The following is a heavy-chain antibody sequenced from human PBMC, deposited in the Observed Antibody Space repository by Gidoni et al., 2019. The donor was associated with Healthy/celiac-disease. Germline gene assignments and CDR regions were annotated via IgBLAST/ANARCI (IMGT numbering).Heavy chain of an antibody. CDR1: GFPFSDYY. D-gene: IGHD6-13*01. CDR3: AREPQLVRSWYFDL. Sequence: QVQLVESGGGLVKPGGSLRLSCAASGFPFSDYYMSWIRQAPGKGLEWVSYISSSSSYTNYADSVKGRFTISRDNAKNSLYLQMNSLRAEDTAVYYCAREPQLVRSWYFDLWGRGTLVTVSP. V-gene: IGHV3-11*05. J-gene: IGHJ2*01. CDR2: ISSSSSYT.